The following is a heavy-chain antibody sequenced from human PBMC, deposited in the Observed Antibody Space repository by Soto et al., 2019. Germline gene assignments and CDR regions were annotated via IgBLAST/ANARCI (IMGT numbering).Heavy chain of an antibody. CDR1: GYTFTSYG. Sequence: QVQLVQSGAEVKKPGASVKVSCKASGYTFTSYGISWVRQAPGQVLEWMGWISAYNGNTNYAQKLQGRVTMTTDTSTSTAYMELRSLRSDDTAVYYCARARWVDDSSGYYLFDYWGQGTLVTVSS. J-gene: IGHJ4*02. V-gene: IGHV1-18*01. CDR3: ARARWVDDSSGYYLFDY. CDR2: ISAYNGNT. D-gene: IGHD3-22*01.